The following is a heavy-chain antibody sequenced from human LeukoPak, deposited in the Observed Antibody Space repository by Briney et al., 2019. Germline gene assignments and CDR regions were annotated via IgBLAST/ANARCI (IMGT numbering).Heavy chain of an antibody. Sequence: ASVKVSCKAPGYTFTGYYMHWVRQAPGQGLEWMGWINPNSGGTNYAQKFQGRVTMTRDTSISTAYMELSRLRSDDTAVYYCARGTLRYFDPAAYWGQGTLVTVSS. V-gene: IGHV1-2*02. D-gene: IGHD3-9*01. CDR2: INPNSGGT. J-gene: IGHJ4*02. CDR1: GYTFTGYY. CDR3: ARGTLRYFDPAAY.